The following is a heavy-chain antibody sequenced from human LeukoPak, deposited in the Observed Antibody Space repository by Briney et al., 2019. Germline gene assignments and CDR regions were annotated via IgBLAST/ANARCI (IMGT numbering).Heavy chain of an antibody. V-gene: IGHV3-30-3*01. CDR1: GFTFSSYA. D-gene: IGHD2-21*02. Sequence: GRSLRLSCAASGFTFSSYAMHWVRQAPGKGLEWVAVISYDGSNKYYADSVKGRFTISRDNSKNTLYLQMNSLRAEDTAVYYCAREDFCGGDCYSSQSIDYWGQGTLVTVSS. CDR2: ISYDGSNK. J-gene: IGHJ4*02. CDR3: AREDFCGGDCYSSQSIDY.